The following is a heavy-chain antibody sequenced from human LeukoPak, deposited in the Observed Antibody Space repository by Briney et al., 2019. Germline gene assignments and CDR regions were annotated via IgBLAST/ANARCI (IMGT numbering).Heavy chain of an antibody. Sequence: GRSLRLSCAASGFTFSSYAMHWVRQAPGKGLEWVAVISYDGSNKYYADSVKGRFTISRDNSKNTLYLQMNSLRAEDTAVYYCARRGSYMDVWGKGTTVTVSS. V-gene: IGHV3-30-3*01. CDR1: GFTFSSYA. J-gene: IGHJ6*03. CDR2: ISYDGSNK. CDR3: ARRGSYMDV. D-gene: IGHD3-10*01.